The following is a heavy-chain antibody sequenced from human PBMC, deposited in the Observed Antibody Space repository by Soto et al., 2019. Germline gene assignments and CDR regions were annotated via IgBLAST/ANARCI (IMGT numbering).Heavy chain of an antibody. CDR3: ARDQSGPPARYGMDV. CDR1: GGSISSYY. V-gene: IGHV4-59*01. CDR2: IYYSGST. D-gene: IGHD1-26*01. Sequence: SETLSLTCTVSGGSISSYYWSWIRQPPGKGPEWIGYIYYSGSTNYNPSLKSRVTISVGTSKNQFSLKLSSVTAADTAVYYCARDQSGPPARYGMDVWGQGTTVTVSS. J-gene: IGHJ6*02.